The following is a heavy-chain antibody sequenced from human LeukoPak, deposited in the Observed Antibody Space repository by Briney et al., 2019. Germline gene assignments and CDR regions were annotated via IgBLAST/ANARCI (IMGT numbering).Heavy chain of an antibody. CDR1: GGSISSYH. Sequence: ASETLSLTCTVSGGSISSYHWSWIRQPAGKGLEWIGRIYTSGSTNYNPSLERRVTMSVDTSKNQSSLKLSSVTAAATAVYYCARVRGPENYYDSSGRLSYFDYWGQGTLVTVSS. V-gene: IGHV4-4*07. J-gene: IGHJ4*02. CDR2: IYTSGST. D-gene: IGHD3-22*01. CDR3: ARVRGPENYYDSSGRLSYFDY.